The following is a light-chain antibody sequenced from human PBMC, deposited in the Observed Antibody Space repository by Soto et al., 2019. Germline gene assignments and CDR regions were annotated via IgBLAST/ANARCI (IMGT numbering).Light chain of an antibody. V-gene: IGKV3D-15*01. CDR1: QSVFSS. CDR3: QQRYSWPPIN. J-gene: IGKJ5*01. CDR2: GAS. Sequence: EIVMKQSPDTLSVSPVEVATLCVTASQSVFSSLAWYQQKPGQAPRLLMFGASSRATGIPDRFSGSGSGTDFTLTISSLEPEDFAVYYCQQRYSWPPINFGQGTRLEIK.